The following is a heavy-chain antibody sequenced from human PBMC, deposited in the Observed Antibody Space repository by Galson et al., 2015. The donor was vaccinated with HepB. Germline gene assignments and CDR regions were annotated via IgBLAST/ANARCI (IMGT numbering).Heavy chain of an antibody. CDR1: GDSVSSNTAV. J-gene: IGHJ4*02. V-gene: IGHV6-1*01. Sequence: CAISGDSVSSNTAVWNWIRQSPSRGLEWLGRTYYRSKWFNDYAVSVKSRITINPDTSKNQFSLHLNSVTPEDTAVYYCVRGGSLTGLDSWDQGALVTVSS. CDR3: VRGGSLTGLDS. D-gene: IGHD3-16*01. CDR2: TYYRSKWFN.